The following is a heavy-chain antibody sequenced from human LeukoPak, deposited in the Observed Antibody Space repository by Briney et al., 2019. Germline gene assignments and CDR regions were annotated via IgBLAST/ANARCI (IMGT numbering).Heavy chain of an antibody. CDR3: AKDGYSGSYGEFDY. CDR2: ISWDGGST. Sequence: GGSLRLSCAASGFTFDDYAMHWVRQAPGKGLEWVSLISWDGGSTYYADSVKGRFTISRDNSKNSLYLQMNSLRAEDTALYYCAKDGYSGSYGEFDYWGQGTLVTVSS. D-gene: IGHD1-26*01. CDR1: GFTFDDYA. V-gene: IGHV3-43D*03. J-gene: IGHJ4*02.